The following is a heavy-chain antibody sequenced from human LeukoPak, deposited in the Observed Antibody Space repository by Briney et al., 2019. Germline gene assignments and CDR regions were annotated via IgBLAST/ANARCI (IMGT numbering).Heavy chain of an antibody. V-gene: IGHV1-2*02. J-gene: IGHJ5*02. CDR3: AREWHIVVVTAIIWFDP. D-gene: IGHD2-21*02. Sequence: ASVKVSCKASGYTFTGYYMHWVRQAPGQGLEWMGWINPNSGGTNYAQKFQGRGTMTRDTSISTAYMGLSRLRSDDTAVYYCAREWHIVVVTAIIWFDPWGQGTLVTVSS. CDR1: GYTFTGYY. CDR2: INPNSGGT.